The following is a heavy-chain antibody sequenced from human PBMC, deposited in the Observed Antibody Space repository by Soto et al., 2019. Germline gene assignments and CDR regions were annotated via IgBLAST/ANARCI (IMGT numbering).Heavy chain of an antibody. V-gene: IGHV4-31*11. CDR1: GDSISSGGYY. CDR2: IYYSGST. J-gene: IGHJ6*02. CDR3: ARMSITGTTRQWLRLRSPHRGMDV. Sequence: TLALTCAVSGDSISSGGYYWSWIRQHPGKGLEWIGYIYYSGSTYYNPSLKSRVTISVDTSKNQFSLKLSSVTAADTAVYYCARMSITGTTRQWLRLRSPHRGMDVWGQGHTVTVSS. D-gene: IGHD1-7*01.